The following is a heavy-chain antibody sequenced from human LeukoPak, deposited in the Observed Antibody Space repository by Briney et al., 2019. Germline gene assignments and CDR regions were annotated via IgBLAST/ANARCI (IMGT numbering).Heavy chain of an antibody. CDR2: ISWNSGSI. D-gene: IGHD2-15*01. V-gene: IGHV3-9*01. CDR3: GRGWAVDF. Sequence: PGRSLRLSCAASGFTFDDYAMHWVRQAPGKGLEWVSGISWNSGSIGYADSVKGRFTISRDNAKNPLYLQMNSLRAEDTALYYCGRGWAVDFWGQGTLVTVSS. CDR1: GFTFDDYA. J-gene: IGHJ4*02.